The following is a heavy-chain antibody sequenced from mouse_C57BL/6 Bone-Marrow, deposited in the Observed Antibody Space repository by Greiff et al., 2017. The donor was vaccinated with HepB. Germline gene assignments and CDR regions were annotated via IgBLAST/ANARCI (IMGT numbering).Heavy chain of an antibody. V-gene: IGHV3-6*01. D-gene: IGHD2-2*01. CDR2: ISYDGSN. Sequence: EVKLQESGPGLVKPSQSLSLTCSVTGYSITSGYYWNWIRQFPGNKLEWMGYISYDGSNNYNPSLKNRISITRDTSKNQFFLKLNSVTTEDTATYYCARDGGSYYGYDKYFDVWGTGTTVTVSS. CDR1: GYSITSGYY. J-gene: IGHJ1*03. CDR3: ARDGGSYYGYDKYFDV.